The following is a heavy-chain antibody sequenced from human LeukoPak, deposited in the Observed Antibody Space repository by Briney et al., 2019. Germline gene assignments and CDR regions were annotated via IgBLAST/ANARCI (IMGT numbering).Heavy chain of an antibody. CDR1: GFTFSDYY. CDR2: ISTSSDTI. Sequence: PGGSLRLSCAASGFTFSDYYMSWLRQAPGKGLEWVSYISTSSDTIFYADSVKGRFSISRDNAENSLYLQMNSLRPEDTAVYYCARDRTSAMITRYNLFDPWGQGTLVIVSS. J-gene: IGHJ5*02. D-gene: IGHD3-16*01. V-gene: IGHV3-11*01. CDR3: ARDRTSAMITRYNLFDP.